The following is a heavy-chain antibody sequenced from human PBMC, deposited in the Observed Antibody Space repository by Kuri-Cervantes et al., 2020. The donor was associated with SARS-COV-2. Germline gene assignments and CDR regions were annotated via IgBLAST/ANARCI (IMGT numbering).Heavy chain of an antibody. CDR2: INPKSGGT. J-gene: IGHJ5*02. CDR3: ARGPAITIFGVLRGRENWFDP. CDR1: GYTFTGYY. D-gene: IGHD3-3*01. V-gene: IGHV1-2*04. Sequence: DSVKVSCKASGYTFTGYYVHWIRQAPGEGLEWMGWINPKSGGTNYAQKFQGWVTMTRETSISTAYMELSRLRSDDTAVYYCARGPAITIFGVLRGRENWFDPWGQGTLVTVSS.